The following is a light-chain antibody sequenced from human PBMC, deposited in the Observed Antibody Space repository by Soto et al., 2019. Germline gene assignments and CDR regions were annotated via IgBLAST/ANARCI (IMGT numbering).Light chain of an antibody. Sequence: VMRPSPATLSFPPVEGATLSFMASQGIGDTLAWYQHKPGQTHRLIIYDTSTRATGVKTRFSGSRSGEEFTLTIKSLQYEDFAVYYCKTYNNWPLTFGGGPKVDLK. CDR1: QGIGDT. CDR3: KTYNNWPLT. J-gene: IGKJ4*01. V-gene: IGKV3-15*01. CDR2: DTS.